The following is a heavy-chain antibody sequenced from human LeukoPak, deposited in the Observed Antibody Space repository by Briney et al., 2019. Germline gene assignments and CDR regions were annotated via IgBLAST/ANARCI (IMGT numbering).Heavy chain of an antibody. CDR1: GFTFSSYE. D-gene: IGHD3-22*01. J-gene: IGHJ4*02. CDR3: ARDSAYYDSSGYYY. Sequence: PGGSLRLSCAASGFTFSSYEMNWVRQAPGKGLEWVSYISSIGSTIYYADSVKGRFTISRDNAKNSLYLQMNSLRAEDTAVYYCARDSAYYDSSGYYYWGQGTLVTVSS. V-gene: IGHV3-48*03. CDR2: ISSIGSTI.